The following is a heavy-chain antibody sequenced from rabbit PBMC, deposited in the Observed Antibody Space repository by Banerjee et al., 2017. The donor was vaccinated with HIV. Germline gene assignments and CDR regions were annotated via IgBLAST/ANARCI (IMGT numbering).Heavy chain of an antibody. CDR1: GFSFSSSYW. CDR3: AREITGYYYFNL. D-gene: IGHD3-1*01. Sequence: QEQLVESGGGLVQPGGSLTLTCTASGFSFSSSYWICWVRQAPGKGLELIGCIYTGDSATTWYASWVNGRFTTSKTSSTTVTLQMTSLTAADTATYFCAREITGYYYFNLWGPGTLVTVS. J-gene: IGHJ4*01. V-gene: IGHV1S45*01. CDR2: IYTGDSATT.